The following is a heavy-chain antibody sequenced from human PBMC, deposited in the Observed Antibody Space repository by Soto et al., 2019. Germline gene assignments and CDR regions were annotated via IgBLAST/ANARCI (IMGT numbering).Heavy chain of an antibody. Sequence: EVYLAQSGAEVKKPGESLQISCKGSGYNFNRYWIGWVRQMPGKGLEWMGVIYPGDSDTRYSPSLQGQVTISADKSSSAAYLQWSSLQASDTATYYCARSLVNDTYEAFDIWGQGTMVTVSS. CDR3: ARSLVNDTYEAFDI. CDR2: IYPGDSDT. J-gene: IGHJ3*02. CDR1: GYNFNRYW. V-gene: IGHV5-51*03. D-gene: IGHD6-13*01.